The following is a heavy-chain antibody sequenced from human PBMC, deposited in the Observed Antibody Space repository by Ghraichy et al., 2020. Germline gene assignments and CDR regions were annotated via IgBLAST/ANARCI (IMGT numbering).Heavy chain of an antibody. J-gene: IGHJ2*01. CDR1: GGSISSYY. V-gene: IGHV4-59*01. D-gene: IGHD3-3*01. Sequence: SETLSLTCTVSGGSISSYYWSWIRQPPGKGLEWIGYIYYSGSTNYNPSLKSRVTISVDTSKNQFSLKLSSVTAADTAVYYCARVPPGTIFGVVTSSYWYFDLWGRGTLVTVSS. CDR3: ARVPPGTIFGVVTSSYWYFDL. CDR2: IYYSGST.